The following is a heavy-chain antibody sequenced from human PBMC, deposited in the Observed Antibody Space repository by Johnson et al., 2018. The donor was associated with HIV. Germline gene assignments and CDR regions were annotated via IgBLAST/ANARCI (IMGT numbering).Heavy chain of an antibody. V-gene: IGHV3-30*19. D-gene: IGHD6-19*01. J-gene: IGHJ3*02. CDR2: ISYDGSNK. Sequence: QVQLVESGGGVVQPGGSLRLSCAASGFTFSNYGMHWVRQAPGKGLEWVAVISYDGSNKYYADSVKGRFTISRDNSKNTLYLQMNSLRAEDTAVYYCARGIAVAGTLLDAFDIWGQGTMVTVSS. CDR3: ARGIAVAGTLLDAFDI. CDR1: GFTFSNYG.